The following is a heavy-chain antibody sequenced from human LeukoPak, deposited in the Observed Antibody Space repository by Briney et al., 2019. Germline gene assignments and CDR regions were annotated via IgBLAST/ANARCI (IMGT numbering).Heavy chain of an antibody. CDR1: GGSFSGYY. Sequence: SETLSLTCAVYGGSFSGYYWSWIRQPPGKGLEWIGDINHSRSTNYNPSLKSRVTISVDTSKNQFSLKLSSVTAADTAVYYCARGGNRGYGSGSYVYNWFDPWGQGTLVTVSS. D-gene: IGHD3-10*01. J-gene: IGHJ5*02. CDR3: ARGGNRGYGSGSYVYNWFDP. V-gene: IGHV4-34*01. CDR2: INHSRST.